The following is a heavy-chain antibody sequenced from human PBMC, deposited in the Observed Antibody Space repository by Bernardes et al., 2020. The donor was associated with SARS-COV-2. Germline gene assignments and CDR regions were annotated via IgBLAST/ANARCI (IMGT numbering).Heavy chain of an antibody. J-gene: IGHJ4*02. CDR3: AHSSLGVTTLDY. V-gene: IGHV2-5*02. D-gene: IGHD4-17*01. CDR2: IYWDDDK. CDR1: GFSLSTSGVA. Sequence: SYPTLVKPTQTLTLTCSFSGFSLSTSGVAVGWIRQPPGKALDWLALIYWDDDKRYSPSLKSRLTITKDTSKNQVVLTLTNMDPVDTATYYCAHSSLGVTTLDYWGQGTLVTVSS.